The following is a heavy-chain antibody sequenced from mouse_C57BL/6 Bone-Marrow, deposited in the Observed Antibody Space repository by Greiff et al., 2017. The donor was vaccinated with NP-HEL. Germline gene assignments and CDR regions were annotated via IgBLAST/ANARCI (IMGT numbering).Heavy chain of an antibody. CDR3: ARETITTVVVPFDY. CDR1: GYTFTSYW. Sequence: QVQLKQPGAELVKPGASVKLSCKASGYTFTSYWMHWVKQRPGQGLEWIGMIHPNSGSTNYNEKFKSKATLTVDKSSSTAYMQLSSLTSEDSAVYYCARETITTVVVPFDYWGQGTTLTVSS. J-gene: IGHJ2*01. CDR2: IHPNSGST. D-gene: IGHD1-1*01. V-gene: IGHV1-64*01.